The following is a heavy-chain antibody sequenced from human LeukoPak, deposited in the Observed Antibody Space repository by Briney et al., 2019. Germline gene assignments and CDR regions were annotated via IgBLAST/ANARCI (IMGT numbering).Heavy chain of an antibody. CDR2: INHSGNT. V-gene: IGHV4-34*01. D-gene: IGHD3-10*01. J-gene: IGHJ6*04. Sequence: SSETLSLTCAVYGGSFSGYYWSWIRQPPGKGLEWIEEINHSGNTNYNPSLRSRATISVDTSKNQFSLRLSAVTAADTAVYYSVRVRADGSGSYYRLYYYGMDGWGKGTTVTVSS. CDR1: GGSFSGYY. CDR3: VRVRADGSGSYYRLYYYGMDG.